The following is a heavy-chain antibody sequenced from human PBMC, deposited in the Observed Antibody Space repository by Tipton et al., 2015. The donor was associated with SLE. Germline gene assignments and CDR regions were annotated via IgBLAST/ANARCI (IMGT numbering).Heavy chain of an antibody. CDR3: ASSASGWFGY. V-gene: IGHV4-59*11. D-gene: IGHD6-19*01. CDR1: GGSFSSHY. J-gene: IGHJ4*02. CDR2: IYPSGIT. Sequence: TLSLTCSVSGGSFSSHYWSWLRQPPGKGLELIGHIYPSGITNYNPSLKSRVSISVDTSKNHFSMKLSSVTAADTAVYYCASSASGWFGYWGQGTLVTVSS.